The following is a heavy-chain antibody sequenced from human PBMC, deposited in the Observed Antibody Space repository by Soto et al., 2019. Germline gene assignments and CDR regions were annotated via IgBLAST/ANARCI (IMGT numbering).Heavy chain of an antibody. Sequence: SQTLSLTCNMSGDSGASNSASLNCIRQYPSRVLEWLGRTYYRSKWYNDYAESVKSRITINPDTSKNQFSLQVNSVTPEDTAVYYCARDYDFWSGYYCFENWGQGTLVTVSS. CDR2: TYYRSKWYN. J-gene: IGHJ4*02. CDR1: GDSGASNSAS. V-gene: IGHV6-1*01. D-gene: IGHD3-3*01. CDR3: ARDYDFWSGYYCFEN.